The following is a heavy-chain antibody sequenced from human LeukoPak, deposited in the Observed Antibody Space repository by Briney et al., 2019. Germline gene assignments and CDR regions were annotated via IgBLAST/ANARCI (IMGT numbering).Heavy chain of an antibody. Sequence: SGGSLRLSCAASGFTFSSYGMHWVRQAPGKGLEWVAVISYDGSNKYYADSVKGRFTISRDNSKNTLYLQMTSLRPEDTAVYYCAKDSGYCSGATCSPDDYWGQGTLVTVSS. D-gene: IGHD2-15*01. J-gene: IGHJ4*02. CDR1: GFTFSSYG. CDR2: ISYDGSNK. CDR3: AKDSGYCSGATCSPDDY. V-gene: IGHV3-30*18.